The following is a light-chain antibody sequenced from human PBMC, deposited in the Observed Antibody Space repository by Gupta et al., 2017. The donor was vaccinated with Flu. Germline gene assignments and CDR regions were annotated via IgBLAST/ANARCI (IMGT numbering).Light chain of an antibody. Sequence: SGVGGYSYVSWYQQHPGKAPKLMIYDVNKRPSGVPDRFSGSNSGTTASLTISGLQGEDEADYYCCSFAGSPTYWVFGGGTTLTVL. J-gene: IGLJ3*02. V-gene: IGLV2-11*03. CDR3: CSFAGSPTYWV. CDR2: DVN. CDR1: SGVGGYSY.